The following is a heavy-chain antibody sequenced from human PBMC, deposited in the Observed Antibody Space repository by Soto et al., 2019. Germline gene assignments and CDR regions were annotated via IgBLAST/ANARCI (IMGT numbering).Heavy chain of an antibody. D-gene: IGHD3-9*01. Sequence: SETLSLTCTVSGGSISSGGYYWSWIRQHPGKGLEWIGYIYYSGSTYYNPSLKSRVTISVDTSKNQFSLKLSSVTAADTAVYYCARGNYDMLTGPVGPYYFDFWGKGTLVTVSS. CDR1: GGSISSGGYY. J-gene: IGHJ4*02. V-gene: IGHV4-31*03. CDR2: IYYSGST. CDR3: ARGNYDMLTGPVGPYYFDF.